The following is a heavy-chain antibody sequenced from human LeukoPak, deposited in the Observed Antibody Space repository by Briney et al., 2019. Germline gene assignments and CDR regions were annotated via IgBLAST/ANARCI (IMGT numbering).Heavy chain of an antibody. CDR2: IKRDGSEK. CDR3: ARAPLLSSDTRYYHGMDV. J-gene: IGHJ6*02. CDR1: GLTFSSFC. D-gene: IGHD5-18*01. V-gene: IGHV3-7*01. Sequence: GGSLRLSCAASGLTFSSFCMTWARQAPGKGLEWVANIKRDGSEKYYVESVKGRFTISRDNAKNSLYLQMNSLRAEDTAVYYCARAPLLSSDTRYYHGMDVWGQGTTVTVSS.